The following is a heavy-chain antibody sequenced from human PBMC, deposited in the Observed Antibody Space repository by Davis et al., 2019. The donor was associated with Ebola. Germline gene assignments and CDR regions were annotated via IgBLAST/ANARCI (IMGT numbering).Heavy chain of an antibody. J-gene: IGHJ4*02. D-gene: IGHD6-13*01. CDR3: AREGSSSWYGDY. CDR1: GFRFSTYS. CDR2: ISSSSSDI. V-gene: IGHV3-21*01. Sequence: GESLKISCAASGFRFSTYSMDWVRQAPGKGLEWVSSISSSSSDIYYADSVKGRFTISRDNAKNSVYLQMNSVRAEDTAVYYCAREGSSSWYGDYWGQGTLVTVSS.